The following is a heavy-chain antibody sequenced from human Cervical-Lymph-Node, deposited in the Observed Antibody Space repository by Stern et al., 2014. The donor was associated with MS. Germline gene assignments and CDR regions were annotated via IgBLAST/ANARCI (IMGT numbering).Heavy chain of an antibody. CDR2: IYYSGTT. D-gene: IGHD3-22*01. V-gene: IGHV4-31*03. CDR3: ARDHFTTSLDV. CDR1: GGSISSDNYY. J-gene: IGHJ6*02. Sequence: QLQLQESGTGLVKPSQTLSLTCTVSGGSISSDNYYWTWIRQHPGQGLEWIGHIYYSGTTYYNPSLKSRVSITVDTSKNLFSLRLSSVTAADTAVYYCARDHFTTSLDVWGHGTTVTVS.